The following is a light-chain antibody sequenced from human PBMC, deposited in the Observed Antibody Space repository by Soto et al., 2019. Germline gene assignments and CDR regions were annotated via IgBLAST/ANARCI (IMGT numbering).Light chain of an antibody. V-gene: IGKV3-20*01. Sequence: ELVLTQSPGTLSLSPGERATLSCRASQSVSSAYLAWYQHKPGQPPTLLIYAASRRVTGIPDRFSGSGSGTDFTITISRLEPEDFAVYYCQQYGSSSTWTFGQGTKVEIK. CDR2: AAS. J-gene: IGKJ1*01. CDR3: QQYGSSSTWT. CDR1: QSVSSAY.